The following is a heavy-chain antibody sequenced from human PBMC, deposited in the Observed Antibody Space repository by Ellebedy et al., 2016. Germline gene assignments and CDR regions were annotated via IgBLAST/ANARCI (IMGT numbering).Heavy chain of an antibody. J-gene: IGHJ4*02. CDR1: EDSVSSNSAG. CDR2: TKYRSKWYN. CDR3: AREVAAAGIFGDY. V-gene: IGHV6-1*01. D-gene: IGHD6-19*01. Sequence: SQTLSLTXXISEDSVSSNSAGWNWIRQSPSRGLEWLGRTKYRSKWYNDYAVSLKSRISINPDTSKNQFSLQLNSVTPEDTAVYYCAREVAAAGIFGDYWGQGILVTVSS.